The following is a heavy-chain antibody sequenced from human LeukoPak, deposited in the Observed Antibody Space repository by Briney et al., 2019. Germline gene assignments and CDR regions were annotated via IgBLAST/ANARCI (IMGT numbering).Heavy chain of an antibody. CDR2: IFYSGST. J-gene: IGHJ6*03. V-gene: IGHV4-38-2*02. D-gene: IGHD1-14*01. Sequence: SETLSVTCTVSGYSIISPFYWGWIRQSPGKGLEWIGSIFYSGSTYYNPSLKSRVTISVDTSKNQFSLKLSSVTAADTAVYYCARPRRNYYYMDVWGKGTTVTVSS. CDR3: ARPRRNYYYMDV. CDR1: GYSIISPFY.